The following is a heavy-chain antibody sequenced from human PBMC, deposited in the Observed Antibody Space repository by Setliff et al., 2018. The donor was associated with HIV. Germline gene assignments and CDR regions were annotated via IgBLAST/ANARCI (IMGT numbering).Heavy chain of an antibody. CDR3: ARGPRWGISLQRDPWFDP. J-gene: IGHJ5*02. Sequence: SETLSLTCGVYADSFGFYWSWIRHVPGKGLEWIGEINHSGDTNYNPSLRRRVTISVDTSKSQISLNLTSVTAADTGVYYCARGPRWGISLQRDPWFDPWGQGTRVTVSS. CDR1: ADSFGFY. D-gene: IGHD7-27*01. CDR2: INHSGDT. V-gene: IGHV4-34*01.